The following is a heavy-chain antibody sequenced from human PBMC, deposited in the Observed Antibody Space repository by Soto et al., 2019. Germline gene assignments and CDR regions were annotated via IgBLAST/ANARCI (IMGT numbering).Heavy chain of an antibody. CDR1: GFTFSSYA. CDR2: ISGSGGST. V-gene: IGHV3-23*01. CDR3: AKGVGYCTNGVCPPLYYYYGMDV. Sequence: GGSLRLSCAASGFTFSSYAMSWVRQAPGKGLEWVSAISGSGGSTYYADSVKGRFTISRDNSKNTLYLQMNSLRAEDTAVYYCAKGVGYCTNGVCPPLYYYYGMDVWGQGTTVTVSS. D-gene: IGHD2-8*01. J-gene: IGHJ6*02.